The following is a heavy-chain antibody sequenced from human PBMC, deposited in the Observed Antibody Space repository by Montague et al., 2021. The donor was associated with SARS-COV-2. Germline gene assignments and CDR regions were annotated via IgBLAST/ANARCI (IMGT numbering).Heavy chain of an antibody. J-gene: IGHJ6*02. CDR2: INHSGST. D-gene: IGHD5/OR15-5a*01. CDR3: ARVAELDVFSVYYYGLDV. CDR1: GGSFSGYY. Sequence: SETLSLTCAVYGGSFSGYYWSWIRQPPGKGLEWIGEINHSGSTNYNPSLKSRVTISVDTSKNQFSLNLRSVTTADTAVYYCARVAELDVFSVYYYGLDVWGQGTTVTVSS. V-gene: IGHV4-34*01.